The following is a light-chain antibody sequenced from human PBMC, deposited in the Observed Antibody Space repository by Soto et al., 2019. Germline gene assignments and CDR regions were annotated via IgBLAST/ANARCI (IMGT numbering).Light chain of an antibody. CDR2: AAS. Sequence: DIQMTQSPSSLSASVGDRVTITCRASQNITIYLNWYQQRPGKAPNLLIYAASTLQNGVPSRFSGSGSGTDFTLTISSLQREDFATYYGQQTYTTPLWTFGQGTRVEIK. CDR1: QNITIY. CDR3: QQTYTTPLWT. J-gene: IGKJ1*01. V-gene: IGKV1-39*01.